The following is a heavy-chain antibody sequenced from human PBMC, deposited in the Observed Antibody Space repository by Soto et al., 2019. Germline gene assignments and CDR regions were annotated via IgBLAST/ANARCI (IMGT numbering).Heavy chain of an antibody. CDR2: ITGSGDNT. J-gene: IGHJ6*02. CDR3: ASGEVVVAGAVRYYYYGMDV. CDR1: GFTFSSCA. D-gene: IGHD2-15*01. V-gene: IGHV3-23*01. Sequence: GGSLRLSCAASGFTFSSCAMDWVRQAPGKGLEWVSTITGSGDNTYYSDSVKGRFTISRDNSQNTLYLQMNSLRDEDTALYYCASGEVVVAGAVRYYYYGMDVWGQGTTVTVS.